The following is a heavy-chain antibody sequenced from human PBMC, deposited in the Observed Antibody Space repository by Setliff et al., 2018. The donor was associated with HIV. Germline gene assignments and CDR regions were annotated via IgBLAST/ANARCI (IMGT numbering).Heavy chain of an antibody. CDR1: GFTFSNFG. CDR3: AKRRGRDAVMDV. D-gene: IGHD6-25*01. J-gene: IGHJ6*03. V-gene: IGHV3-30*02. Sequence: GGSLRLSCAASGFTFSNFGMHWVRQAPGKGLEWVASIWFDGGDKYYAESVKGRITISRDNSKNLLYLQMSSLRVEDTAVYYCAKRRGRDAVMDVWGKGTTVTVSS. CDR2: IWFDGGDK.